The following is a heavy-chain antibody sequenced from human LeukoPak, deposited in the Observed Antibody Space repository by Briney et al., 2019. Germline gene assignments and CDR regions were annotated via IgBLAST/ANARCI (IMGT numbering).Heavy chain of an antibody. V-gene: IGHV3-23*01. CDR3: AKGSPLSSTSTYYFDY. CDR2: ISGSGGRT. J-gene: IGHJ4*02. D-gene: IGHD2-2*01. Sequence: GGSLRLSCAASGFTFSSYAMSWVRQAPGKVLEWVSAISGSGGRTYYADSVRGRFTISRDNSKNTLYLQMNSLRAEDTAVYYCAKGSPLSSTSTYYFDYWGQGTLVTVSS. CDR1: GFTFSSYA.